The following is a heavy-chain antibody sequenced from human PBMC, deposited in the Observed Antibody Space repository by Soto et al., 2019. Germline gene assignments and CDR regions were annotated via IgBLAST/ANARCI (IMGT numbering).Heavy chain of an antibody. CDR1: GGSFSGYY. Sequence: SETLSLTCAVYGGSFSGYYWSWIRQPPGKGLEWIGEINHSGSTNYNPSLKSRVTISVDTSKNQFSLKLSSVTAADTAVYYCARFRVGGHYGDYGEHLNYWGQGTLVTVSS. J-gene: IGHJ4*02. CDR2: INHSGST. D-gene: IGHD4-17*01. CDR3: ARFRVGGHYGDYGEHLNY. V-gene: IGHV4-34*01.